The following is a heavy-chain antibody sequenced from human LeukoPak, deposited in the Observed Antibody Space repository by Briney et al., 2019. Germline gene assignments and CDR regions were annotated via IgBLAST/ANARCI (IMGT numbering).Heavy chain of an antibody. D-gene: IGHD6-13*01. CDR1: GFTFSSYA. CDR3: ARHPWQQLRFDWFDP. CDR2: ISSNGGST. J-gene: IGHJ5*02. V-gene: IGHV3-64*01. Sequence: GGSLRLSCAASGFTFSSYAMHWVRQAPGKGLEYVSAISSNGGSTYYANSVKGRFTISRDNSKNTLYLQMGSLRAEDMAVYYCARHPWQQLRFDWFDPWGQGTLVSVSS.